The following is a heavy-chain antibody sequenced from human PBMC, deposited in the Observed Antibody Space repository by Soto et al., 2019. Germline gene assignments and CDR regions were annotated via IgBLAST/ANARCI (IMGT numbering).Heavy chain of an antibody. CDR3: VRVVAIPGYPDN. V-gene: IGHV1-69*12. Sequence: QVQLVQSGAEVRQPAPSVKVSCKTSGGTFSSYAISWVRQAPGQGLEWMGGIVPIVDTSTYAQKFQGRVTITADEARSTAYMELSSLRSDDTAIYYCVRVVAIPGYPDNWGQGTLVTVSS. D-gene: IGHD5-12*01. CDR2: IVPIVDTS. J-gene: IGHJ4*02. CDR1: GGTFSSYA.